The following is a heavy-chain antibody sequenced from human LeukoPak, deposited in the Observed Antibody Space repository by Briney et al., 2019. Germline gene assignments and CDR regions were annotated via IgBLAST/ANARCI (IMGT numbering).Heavy chain of an antibody. CDR2: INHSGST. Sequence: SETLSLTCAVYGGSFSGYYWSWIRQPPGKGLEWIGEINHSGSTNYNPSLKSRVTISVDTSKNQFSLKLSSVTAADTAVYYCARGAYYFHYYDSSGYYLNWFDPWGQGTLVTVSS. J-gene: IGHJ5*02. CDR1: GGSFSGYY. V-gene: IGHV4-34*01. D-gene: IGHD3-22*01. CDR3: ARGAYYFHYYDSSGYYLNWFDP.